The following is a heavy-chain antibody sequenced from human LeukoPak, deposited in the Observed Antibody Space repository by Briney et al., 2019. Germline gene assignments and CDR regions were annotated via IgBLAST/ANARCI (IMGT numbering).Heavy chain of an antibody. D-gene: IGHD5-12*01. CDR2: INHSGST. CDR3: ARTGGYDYSSLVY. J-gene: IGHJ4*02. CDR1: GGSFSGYY. Sequence: SETLSLTCAVYGGSFSGYYWGWIRQPPGKGLEWIGEINHSGSTNYNPSLKSRVTISVDTSKNQFSLKLSSVTAADTAVYYCARTGGYDYSSLVYWGQGTLVTVSS. V-gene: IGHV4-34*01.